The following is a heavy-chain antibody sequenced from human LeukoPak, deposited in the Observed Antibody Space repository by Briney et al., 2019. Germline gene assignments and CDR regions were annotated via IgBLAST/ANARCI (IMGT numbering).Heavy chain of an antibody. D-gene: IGHD5-12*01. V-gene: IGHV4-59*01. CDR3: ASRLRGYSGYDYYYYMDV. CDR2: IYYSGST. CDR1: GGSISSYY. J-gene: IGHJ6*03. Sequence: SETLSLTCTVSGGSISSYYWRWIRQPPGKGLEWIGYIYYSGSTNYNPSLKSRVTISVDTSKNQFSLKLSSVTAADTAVYYCASRLRGYSGYDYYYYMDVWGKGTTVTVSS.